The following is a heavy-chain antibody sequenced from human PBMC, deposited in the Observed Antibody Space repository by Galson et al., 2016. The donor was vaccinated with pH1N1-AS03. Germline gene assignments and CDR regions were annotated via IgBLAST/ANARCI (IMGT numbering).Heavy chain of an antibody. J-gene: IGHJ6*02. V-gene: IGHV1-69*06. CDR1: GGIFNSNV. Sequence: SVKVSCKASGGIFNSNVITWVRQAPGQGLEWMGGIIGIFGTTNYAQKFQGRVTITADKSASIVYMELSSLTSEDTAVYYCARGGGYHLTHPLDVWGQGTTVTVSS. CDR3: ARGGGYHLTHPLDV. D-gene: IGHD2-2*01. CDR2: IIGIFGTT.